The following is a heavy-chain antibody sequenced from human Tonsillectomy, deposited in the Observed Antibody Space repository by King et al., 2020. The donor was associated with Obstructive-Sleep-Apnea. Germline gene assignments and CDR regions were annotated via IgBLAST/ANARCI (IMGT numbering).Heavy chain of an antibody. CDR3: AREAVLGLYYGMDV. Sequence: QLQESGPGLVKPSQTLSLTCTFSGGSISSGGYYWSWIRQHPGKGLGWIGYIYYSGSTYYNPSLKRRVTISVDTAKNQCSLKLRSVTVADTAVYYCAREAVLGLYYGMDVWGQGTTVTVSS. CDR2: IYYSGST. J-gene: IGHJ6*02. V-gene: IGHV4-31*03. CDR1: GGSISSGGYY. D-gene: IGHD6-19*01.